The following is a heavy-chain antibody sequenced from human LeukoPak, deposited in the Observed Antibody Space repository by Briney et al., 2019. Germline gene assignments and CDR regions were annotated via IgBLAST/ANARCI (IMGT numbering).Heavy chain of an antibody. CDR2: IIPIFGTV. CDR3: ARKGADSSGPRAGYFDL. Sequence: GASVKVSCKASGGTFSSYAISWVRQAPGQGLEWMGGIIPIFGTVNYAQKFQGRVTITADESTSTAYMELSSLRSEDTAVYYCARKGADSSGPRAGYFDLWGRGTLVTVSS. CDR1: GGTFSSYA. J-gene: IGHJ2*01. V-gene: IGHV1-69*13. D-gene: IGHD3-22*01.